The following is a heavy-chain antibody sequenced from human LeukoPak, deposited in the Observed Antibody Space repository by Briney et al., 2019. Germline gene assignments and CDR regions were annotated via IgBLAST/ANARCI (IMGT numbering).Heavy chain of an antibody. J-gene: IGHJ4*02. Sequence: GGSLRLSCAASGFTFSSYAVSWVRQAPGKGLEWVSGISGSGVSTYYADSVKGRFTISRDNSKNTLYLQMNSLRAEDTAVYYCAKDQVRSSGEFDYWGQGTLVTVSS. CDR1: GFTFSSYA. V-gene: IGHV3-23*01. CDR2: ISGSGVST. CDR3: AKDQVRSSGEFDY. D-gene: IGHD6-6*01.